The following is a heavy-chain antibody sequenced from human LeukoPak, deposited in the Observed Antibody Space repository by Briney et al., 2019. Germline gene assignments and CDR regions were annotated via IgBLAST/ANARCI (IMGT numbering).Heavy chain of an antibody. V-gene: IGHV1-18*01. Sequence: VASVKVSCKASGYTFTIYGISWVRQAPGQGLEWMGWISAYIGNTNYAQKLQGRVTMTTDTSTSTAYMELRSLRSDDTAVYYCARDRTAVAGIGFDYWGQGTLVTVSS. CDR2: ISAYIGNT. CDR3: ARDRTAVAGIGFDY. J-gene: IGHJ4*02. CDR1: GYTFTIYG. D-gene: IGHD6-19*01.